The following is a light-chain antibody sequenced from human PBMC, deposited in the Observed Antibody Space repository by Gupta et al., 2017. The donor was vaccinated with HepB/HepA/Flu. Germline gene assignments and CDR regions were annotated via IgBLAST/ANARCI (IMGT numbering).Light chain of an antibody. CDR1: QGISSA. J-gene: IGKJ3*01. CDR2: DAS. CDR3: QQVNNYPLT. V-gene: IGKV1D-13*01. Sequence: AIQLTQSPSSLSASVGDRVTITCRASQGISSALAWYQHKPGKAPKLLIYDASSLESGVPSRFSGSGSGTDFTLTISSLQPEDFATYYCQQVNNYPLTFGHGTKVDIK.